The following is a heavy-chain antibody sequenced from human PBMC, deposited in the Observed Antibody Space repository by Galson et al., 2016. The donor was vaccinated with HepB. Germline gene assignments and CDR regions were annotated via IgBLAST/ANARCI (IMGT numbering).Heavy chain of an antibody. CDR2: IQYSGSI. Sequence: SETLSLTCTVSGGSISSYHWSWIWQSPGKGLEWMGYIQYSGSIEYQPSLKSRLTISADPSKSQLSLKLTSVTAADTAVYYCARPKDYLGSSFDCWGQGILVTVSS. D-gene: IGHD6-6*01. CDR1: GGSISSYH. V-gene: IGHV4-59*08. J-gene: IGHJ4*02. CDR3: ARPKDYLGSSFDC.